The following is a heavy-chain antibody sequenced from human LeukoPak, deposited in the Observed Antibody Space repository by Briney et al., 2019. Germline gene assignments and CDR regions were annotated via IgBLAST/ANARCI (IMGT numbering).Heavy chain of an antibody. CDR2: ISGYSGDT. CDR3: SRTFAGSYRRVGEYDY. J-gene: IGHJ4*02. CDR1: GYSFTKYG. D-gene: IGHD3-10*01. Sequence: ASVTVSCKASGYSFTKYGINWIRQAPGQAPEWMGWISGYSGDTDFAQKFEGRLTMTTDTSTNTSYMELRSLTSDDTAVYYCSRTFAGSYRRVGEYDYWGQGTLVTVSS. V-gene: IGHV1-18*01.